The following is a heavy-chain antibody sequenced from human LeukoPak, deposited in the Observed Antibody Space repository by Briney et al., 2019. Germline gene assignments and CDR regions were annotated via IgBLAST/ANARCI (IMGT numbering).Heavy chain of an antibody. V-gene: IGHV1-18*04. J-gene: IGHJ4*02. D-gene: IGHD2-15*01. Sequence: ASAKVSCKASGYTFTGYYMHWVRQAPGQGLEWMGWISAYNGNTNYAQKLQGRVTMTTDTSTSTAYMELRSLRSDDTAVYYCARVPIVVVVAAPDYWGQGTLVTVSS. CDR1: GYTFTGYY. CDR2: ISAYNGNT. CDR3: ARVPIVVVVAAPDY.